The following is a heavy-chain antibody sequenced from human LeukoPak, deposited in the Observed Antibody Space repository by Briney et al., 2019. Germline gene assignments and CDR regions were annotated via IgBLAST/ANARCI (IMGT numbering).Heavy chain of an antibody. D-gene: IGHD3-3*01. CDR1: GYSFSTYW. Sequence: GESLKISCKDSGYSFSTYWIGWVRQMPGKGLEWMGVIYPGDSDTRYSPSFQGQVTISADRSISTAYLQWSSLKASDTAMYYCARVGRDFRSDSKRDESFDSWGQGTLVTVSS. V-gene: IGHV5-51*01. J-gene: IGHJ4*02. CDR2: IYPGDSDT. CDR3: ARVGRDFRSDSKRDESFDS.